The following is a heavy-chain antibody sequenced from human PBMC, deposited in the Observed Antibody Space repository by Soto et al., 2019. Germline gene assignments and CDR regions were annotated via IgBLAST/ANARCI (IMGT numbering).Heavy chain of an antibody. V-gene: IGHV3-33*01. D-gene: IGHD1-26*01. J-gene: IGHJ1*01. Sequence: QVQLVESGGGVVQPGRSLRLSCAASGFTFSSYGMHWVRQAPGKGLEWVAVIWYDGSNKYYADSVKGRFTISRDNSKNTLYLQMHSLRAEDTAVYYCARAGDSGSYFQHWGQGTMVTVSS. CDR2: IWYDGSNK. CDR1: GFTFSSYG. CDR3: ARAGDSGSYFQH.